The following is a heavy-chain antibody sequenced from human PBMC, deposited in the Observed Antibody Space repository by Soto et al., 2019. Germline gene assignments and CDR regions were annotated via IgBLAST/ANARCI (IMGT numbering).Heavy chain of an antibody. D-gene: IGHD3-16*01. J-gene: IGHJ4*02. CDR1: GFSLSTSGVG. CDR3: THTGGGYAVMGAFDY. Sequence: QITLKESGPPLVKPTQTLTLTCTFSGFSLSTSGVGVGWIRQPPGKALEWLALIYWDDDKRYSPSLKSRLTITKDTSKNQVVLTMTKMDPVDTATYYCTHTGGGYAVMGAFDYWGQGTLVTVSS. V-gene: IGHV2-5*02. CDR2: IYWDDDK.